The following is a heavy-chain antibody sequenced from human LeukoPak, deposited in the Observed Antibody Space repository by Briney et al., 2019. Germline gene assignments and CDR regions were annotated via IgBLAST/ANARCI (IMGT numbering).Heavy chain of an antibody. D-gene: IGHD6-19*01. CDR1: GGTFSSYA. J-gene: IGHJ6*02. V-gene: IGHV1-69*04. Sequence: WASVKVSCKASGGTFSSYAISWVRQAPGQGLEWMGRIIPILGMANYAQKFQGRVTITADKSTSTAYMELSSLRSEDTAVYYCAREGAAVAVHYYYGMDVWGQGTTVTVSS. CDR3: AREGAAVAVHYYYGMDV. CDR2: IIPILGMA.